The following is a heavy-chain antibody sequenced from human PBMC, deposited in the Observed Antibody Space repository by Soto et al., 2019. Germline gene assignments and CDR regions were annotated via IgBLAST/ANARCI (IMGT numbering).Heavy chain of an antibody. CDR1: GFTFSSYW. D-gene: IGHD3-10*01. J-gene: IGHJ5*02. CDR3: VSSQLIWLGECPDA. CDR2: INSDGSST. Sequence: PGGSLRLSCAASGFTFSSYWMHWVRQAPGKGLVWVSRINSDGSSTIYADSVKGRFTISRDNAKNTLYLQMNSLRAEDTAVYYCVSSQLIWLGECPDAWGRGSLDTVSS. V-gene: IGHV3-74*01.